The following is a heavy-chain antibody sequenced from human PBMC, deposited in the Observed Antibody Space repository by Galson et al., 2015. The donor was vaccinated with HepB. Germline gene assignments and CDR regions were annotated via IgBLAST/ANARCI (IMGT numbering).Heavy chain of an antibody. V-gene: IGHV4-59*08. CDR3: ARARFIGYPVWSDYYYGMDV. Sequence: SETLSLTCTVSGGSISSYYWSWIRQPPGKGLEWIGYIYYSGSTNYNPSLKSRVTISVDTSKNQFSLKLSSVTAADTAVYYCARARFIGYPVWSDYYYGMDVWGQGTTVTVSS. CDR1: GGSISSYY. CDR2: IYYSGST. D-gene: IGHD5-18*01. J-gene: IGHJ6*02.